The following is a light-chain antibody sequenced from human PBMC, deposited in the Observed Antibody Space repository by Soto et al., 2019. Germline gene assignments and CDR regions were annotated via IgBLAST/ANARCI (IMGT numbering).Light chain of an antibody. V-gene: IGLV1-40*01. Sequence: QSVLTQPPSVSGAPRQRVTISCTGSSSNIGAGYDVHWYQQLPGTAPKLLIYGNSNQPSGVPDRFSGSKSGTSASLAITGLQAEDEADYYCQSYDSSLSGYVFGTGTKVTVL. CDR1: SSNIGAGYD. J-gene: IGLJ1*01. CDR3: QSYDSSLSGYV. CDR2: GNS.